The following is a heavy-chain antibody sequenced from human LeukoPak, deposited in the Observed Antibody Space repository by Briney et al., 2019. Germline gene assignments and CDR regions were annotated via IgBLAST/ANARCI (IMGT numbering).Heavy chain of an antibody. CDR2: IRDDGSIK. CDR1: GFTFNNYG. Sequence: GGSLRLSCAPSGFTFNNYGMHWVRQAPGKGLEWVAFIRDDGSIKYYADSVKGRFTISRDNSKNTLSLQMNSLRAEDTAVYYCATYSPACSGGSCYYRYYYYYMDVWGKGTTVTVSS. CDR3: ATYSPACSGGSCYYRYYYYYMDV. V-gene: IGHV3-30*02. D-gene: IGHD2-15*01. J-gene: IGHJ6*03.